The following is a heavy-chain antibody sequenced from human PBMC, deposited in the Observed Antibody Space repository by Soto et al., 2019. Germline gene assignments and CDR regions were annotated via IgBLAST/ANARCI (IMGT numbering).Heavy chain of an antibody. J-gene: IGHJ4*02. V-gene: IGHV1-18*01. CDR1: GYTFTSYG. CDR2: ISAYNGNT. CDR3: ARDIRDFWSGYQFDY. Sequence: ASVKVSCKASGYTFTSYGISWVRQAPGQGLEWMGWISAYNGNTNYAQKLQGRVTMTTDTSTSTAYMELRSLRSDDTAVFYCARDIRDFWSGYQFDYWGQGTLVTVSS. D-gene: IGHD3-3*01.